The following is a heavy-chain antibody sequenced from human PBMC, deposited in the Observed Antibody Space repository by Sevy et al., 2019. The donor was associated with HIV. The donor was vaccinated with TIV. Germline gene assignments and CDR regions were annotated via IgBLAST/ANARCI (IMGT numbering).Heavy chain of an antibody. J-gene: IGHJ4*02. CDR1: GDSLSEIS. V-gene: IGHV1-24*01. Sequence: ASVKVSCKVFGDSLSEISTHWVRQGPGKGLEGMGGFNVEDGEAIYAEKFQDRLTMTEDKSTDTAYMELRSLRFEDTAVYYCVVLWGLDYWGQGTLVTVSS. D-gene: IGHD3-16*01. CDR3: VVLWGLDY. CDR2: FNVEDGEA.